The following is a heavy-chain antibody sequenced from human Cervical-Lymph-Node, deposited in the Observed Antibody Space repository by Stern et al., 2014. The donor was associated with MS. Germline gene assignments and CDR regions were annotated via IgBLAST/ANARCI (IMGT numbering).Heavy chain of an antibody. J-gene: IGHJ3*02. CDR3: VYAPPGGFLEDAFDI. D-gene: IGHD4-23*01. Sequence: ESGPTLVKPTETLRLTCTFSGFSLRTNGVAVGWIRQTPGKALEFLALIYWDGDKRYNPSLKRRLTITTDTTQSQVVLKMTSLDPVDTATYYCVYAPPGGFLEDAFDIWGQGTMVTISS. V-gene: IGHV2-5*02. CDR2: IYWDGDK. CDR1: GFSLRTNGVA.